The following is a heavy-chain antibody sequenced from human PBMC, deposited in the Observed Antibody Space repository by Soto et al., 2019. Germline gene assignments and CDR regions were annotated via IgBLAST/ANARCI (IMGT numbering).Heavy chain of an antibody. CDR3: ARERSRGFMIVVGKLGAFDI. J-gene: IGHJ3*02. V-gene: IGHV4-31*03. CDR1: GGSISIGSYY. CDR2: IYYSGST. Sequence: TLSLTCTVSGGSISIGSYYWSWIRQHPGKGLEWIGYIYYSGSTYYNPSLKSRVTISVDTSKNQFSLKLSSVTVADTAAYYCARERSRGFMIVVGKLGAFDIWGQGTMVTVSS. D-gene: IGHD3-22*01.